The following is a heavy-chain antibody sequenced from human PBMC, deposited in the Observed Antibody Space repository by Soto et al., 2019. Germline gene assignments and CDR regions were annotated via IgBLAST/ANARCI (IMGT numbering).Heavy chain of an antibody. Sequence: QLQLQESGPGLVKPSETLSLTCTVSGSSISNGDFYWGWIRQPPGKGPEWLGSIYYSGTTYYNPSLKSRVTISVDTSKNQFFLRLDSVTAADAAVYYCAAPSPAMGGTGAIDYWGQGTLVTVSS. CDR3: AAPSPAMGGTGAIDY. V-gene: IGHV4-39*01. CDR2: IYYSGTT. D-gene: IGHD2-15*01. CDR1: GSSISNGDFY. J-gene: IGHJ4*02.